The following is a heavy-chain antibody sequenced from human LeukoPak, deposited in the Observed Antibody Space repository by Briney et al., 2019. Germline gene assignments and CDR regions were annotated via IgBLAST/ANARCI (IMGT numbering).Heavy chain of an antibody. CDR3: ARTAPPGAYDY. CDR1: GYTFTSYY. D-gene: IGHD3-16*01. CDR2: INPNSGGT. J-gene: IGHJ4*02. Sequence: EASVKVSCKASGYTFTSYYMHWVRQAPGQGLEWMGWINPNSGGTNYAQKFQGRVTMTRDTSISTAYMELSRLRSDDTAVYYCARTAPPGAYDYWGQGTLVTVSS. V-gene: IGHV1-2*02.